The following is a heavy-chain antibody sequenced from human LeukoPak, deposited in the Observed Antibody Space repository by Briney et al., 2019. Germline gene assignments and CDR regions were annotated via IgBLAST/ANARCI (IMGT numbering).Heavy chain of an antibody. D-gene: IGHD2-2*01. CDR3: AREYQGPYFDY. CDR1: GFTFSSYA. CDR2: ISYVGSNK. Sequence: GRSLRLSCAASGFTFSSYAMHWVRQAPGRGLEWVAVISYVGSNKYYPDSVKGRFTISRDNSKNTLNLQMNSLRAEDTAVYYCAREYQGPYFDYWGQGTLVTVSS. V-gene: IGHV3-30-3*01. J-gene: IGHJ4*02.